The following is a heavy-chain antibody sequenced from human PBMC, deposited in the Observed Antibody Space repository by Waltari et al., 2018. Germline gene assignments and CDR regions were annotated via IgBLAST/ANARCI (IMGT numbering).Heavy chain of an antibody. J-gene: IGHJ4*02. V-gene: IGHV4-31*06. Sequence: QVQLQESGPGLVKPSQTLSLTCTVSGGSISSGNYYWSWIRQHPGKGLEWIGHIYYSGSTYYNPSLKSRLTISVDTSKNQFSLNLRSVTAADTAMYFCTNSTIFGVVRNWGQGTLVTVSS. CDR3: TNSTIFGVVRN. CDR1: GGSISSGNYY. D-gene: IGHD3-3*01. CDR2: IYYSGST.